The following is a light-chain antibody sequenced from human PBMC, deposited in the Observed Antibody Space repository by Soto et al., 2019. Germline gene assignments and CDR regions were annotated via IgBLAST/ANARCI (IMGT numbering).Light chain of an antibody. V-gene: IGKV3-20*01. J-gene: IGKJ1*01. CDR3: QQYGSSPET. CDR1: QTIDNT. Sequence: EIVMTQSPGTLSLSPGERATLSCRASQTIDNTLAWYQHKPGQAPRLLIYGASTRATGIPDRFSGSGSGTDFTLTISRLEPEDFAVYYCQQYGSSPETFGQGTKVDIK. CDR2: GAS.